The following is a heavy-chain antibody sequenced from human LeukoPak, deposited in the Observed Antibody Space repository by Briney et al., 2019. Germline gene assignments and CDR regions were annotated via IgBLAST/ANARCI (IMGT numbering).Heavy chain of an antibody. Sequence: ASVKVFCKASGRTFSSYAISWVRQAPGQGLEWMGGIIPIFGTANYAQKFQGRVTITADESTSTAYMELSSLRSEDTAVYYCAREGAHIQAIDYWGQGTLVTVSS. CDR2: IIPIFGTA. CDR3: AREGAHIQAIDY. V-gene: IGHV1-69*01. CDR1: GRTFSSYA. D-gene: IGHD2-21*01. J-gene: IGHJ4*02.